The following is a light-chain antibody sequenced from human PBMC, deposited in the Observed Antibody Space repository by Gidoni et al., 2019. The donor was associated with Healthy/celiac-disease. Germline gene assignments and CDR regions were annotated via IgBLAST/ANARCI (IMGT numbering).Light chain of an antibody. Sequence: EIVLTQSPGPLSLSPGERATLSCRASQSVSSIYLAWYQQKPGQAPRLLIYGASSRATGIPDRFSGSGSGPDFTLTISRLEPEEFAVYYCQQYGSSTWTFXXXTKVEIK. V-gene: IGKV3-20*01. J-gene: IGKJ1*01. CDR2: GAS. CDR3: QQYGSSTWT. CDR1: QSVSSIY.